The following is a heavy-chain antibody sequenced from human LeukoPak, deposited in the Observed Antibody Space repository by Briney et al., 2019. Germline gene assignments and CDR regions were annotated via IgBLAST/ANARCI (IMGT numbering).Heavy chain of an antibody. V-gene: IGHV3-74*01. D-gene: IGHD5-18*01. J-gene: IGHJ4*02. CDR1: GGTFSSYW. CDR2: IKCGGSTT. Sequence: PAGSLRLSCAASGGTFSSYWMNWVRQAPGKGLVWVSRIKCGGSTTTYADSVKGRFTIFRDNAKKSLFRQMNSPAADETADYYCARVVDTHFDYWGQGTLVTASS. CDR3: ARVVDTHFDY.